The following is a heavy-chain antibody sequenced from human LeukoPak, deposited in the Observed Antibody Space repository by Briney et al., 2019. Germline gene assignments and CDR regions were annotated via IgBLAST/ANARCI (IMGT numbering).Heavy chain of an antibody. V-gene: IGHV1-46*01. CDR3: ARDNSVGDIAWWFDP. D-gene: IGHD3-10*01. CDR1: GYTFINNW. Sequence: GASVKVSCKVSGYTFINNWMHWVRQAPGQGLEWVGLNNPTGTTTLYAQKFQGRVTLTRDMSTSTDYMELRSLKSEDTAVYYCARDNSVGDIAWWFDPWGQGTLVTVSS. CDR2: NNPTGTTT. J-gene: IGHJ5*02.